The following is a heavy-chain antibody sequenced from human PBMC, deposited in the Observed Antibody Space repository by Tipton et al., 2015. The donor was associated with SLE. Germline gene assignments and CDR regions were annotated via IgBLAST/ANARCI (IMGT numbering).Heavy chain of an antibody. J-gene: IGHJ4*02. V-gene: IGHV4-39*07. Sequence: TLSLTCTVSGGSISSSSYYWGWIRQPPGKGLEWIGSIYYSGSTYYNPALKSRVTISVDTSNNQFSLQLSSVTAADTAVYYCASLVSTNWYFDYWGQVTLVTVSS. D-gene: IGHD1-1*01. CDR2: IYYSGST. CDR1: GGSISSSSYY. CDR3: ASLVSTNWYFDY.